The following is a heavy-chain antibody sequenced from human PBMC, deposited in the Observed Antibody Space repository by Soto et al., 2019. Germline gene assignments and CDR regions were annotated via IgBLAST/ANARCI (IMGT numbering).Heavy chain of an antibody. D-gene: IGHD6-19*01. J-gene: IGHJ4*02. CDR3: VRGEGGWETY. CDR2: INSDGSST. V-gene: IGHV3-74*01. CDR1: GFTFSSYW. Sequence: PGGSLRLSCASSGFTFSSYWMHWVRQAPGKGLVWVSRINSDGSSTTYADSVKGRFTISRDNAKNTLYLQMNSLRAEDTAVYYCVRGEGGWETYWGQGTLVTVSS.